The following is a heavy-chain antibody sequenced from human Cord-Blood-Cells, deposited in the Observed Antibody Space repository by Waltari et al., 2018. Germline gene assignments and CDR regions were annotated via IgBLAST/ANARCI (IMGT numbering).Heavy chain of an antibody. CDR3: ASQYSGSYYFDY. Sequence: QVQLQESGPGLVKPSETLSLTCPVSGGSISSYYWSCIRQPPGKGLEWIGYIYYSGSTNYNPSLKSRVTISVDTSKNQFSLKLSSVTAADTAVYYCASQYSGSYYFDYWGQGTLVTVSS. V-gene: IGHV4-59*01. J-gene: IGHJ4*02. CDR1: GGSISSYY. CDR2: IYYSGST. D-gene: IGHD1-26*01.